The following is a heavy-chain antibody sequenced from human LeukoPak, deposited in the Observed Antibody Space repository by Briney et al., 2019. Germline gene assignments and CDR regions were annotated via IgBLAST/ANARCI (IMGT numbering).Heavy chain of an antibody. J-gene: IGHJ3*02. V-gene: IGHV1-58*02. CDR2: IVVGSGNT. Sequence: SVKVSCKASGFTFSNSAMQWVRRARGQRLEWIGWIVVGSGNTNYAQKLQGRVTITRDMSTSTAYMELSSLRSDDTAVYYCAAEDDYIWKSYRSLDIWGQGTMVTVSS. CDR1: GFTFSNSA. CDR3: AAEDDYIWKSYRSLDI. D-gene: IGHD3-16*02.